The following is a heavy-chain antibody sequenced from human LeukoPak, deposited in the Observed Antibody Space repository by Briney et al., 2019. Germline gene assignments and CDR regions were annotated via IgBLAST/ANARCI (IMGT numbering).Heavy chain of an antibody. CDR1: GYSISSGYY. V-gene: IGHV4-38-2*01. D-gene: IGHD6-19*01. Sequence: SETLSLTCAVSGYSISSGYYWGWIRQPPGKGLEWIGSIYHSGSTYYNPSLESRVTISVDTSKNQFSLKLSSVTAADTAVYYCARVGAVAGFDYWGQGTLVTVSS. J-gene: IGHJ4*02. CDR3: ARVGAVAGFDY. CDR2: IYHSGST.